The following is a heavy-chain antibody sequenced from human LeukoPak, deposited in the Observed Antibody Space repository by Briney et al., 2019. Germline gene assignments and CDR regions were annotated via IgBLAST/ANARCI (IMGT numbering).Heavy chain of an antibody. CDR3: AKHYMGSSYNHGLDC. D-gene: IGHD3-10*01. J-gene: IGHJ4*02. V-gene: IGHV4-39*01. CDR2: IYYSGTT. Sequence: PSETLSLTCTVSGGSISSDNYYWGWIRQPPGKGLEWIGSIYYSGTTYYNPSLKSRVTISVDTSKNQFSLKLSSVTAADTALYYCAKHYMGSSYNHGLDCWVQGTLVTVSS. CDR1: GGSISSDNYY.